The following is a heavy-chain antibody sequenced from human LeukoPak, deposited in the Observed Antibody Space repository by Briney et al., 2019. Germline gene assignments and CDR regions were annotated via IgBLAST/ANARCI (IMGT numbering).Heavy chain of an antibody. J-gene: IGHJ4*02. CDR1: GFTFSHYS. Sequence: GGSLRLSCAASGFTFSHYSMNWVRQAPGRGLEWVSYITDSSSTIYYADSVRGRFTISRGNARNSLFLQLNSLRAEGTAVYYCAREYVESSGYEIDYFDYWGLGTLVTVSS. D-gene: IGHD3-22*01. V-gene: IGHV3-48*04. CDR2: ITDSSSTI. CDR3: AREYVESSGYEIDYFDY.